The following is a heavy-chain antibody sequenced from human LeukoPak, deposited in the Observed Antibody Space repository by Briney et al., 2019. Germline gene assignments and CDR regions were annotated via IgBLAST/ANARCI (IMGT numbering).Heavy chain of an antibody. Sequence: PGGSLRLSCAASGFTFSNYGMHWVRQAPGKGLEWVAFIRYDGTNKYYADSVKGRFTISRDNSKNTLYLQMNSLRAEDTAVYYCAKDLRYGRGFDYWGQGTLVTVSS. J-gene: IGHJ4*02. CDR2: IRYDGTNK. D-gene: IGHD5-18*01. V-gene: IGHV3-30*02. CDR3: AKDLRYGRGFDY. CDR1: GFTFSNYG.